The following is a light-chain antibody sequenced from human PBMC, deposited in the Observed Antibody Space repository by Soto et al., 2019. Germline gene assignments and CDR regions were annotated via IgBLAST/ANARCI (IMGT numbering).Light chain of an antibody. J-gene: IGKJ1*01. CDR1: QSVSSSY. CDR2: GAS. Sequence: EIVLTQSPGTLSLSPGERATLSCRASQSVSSSYLAWYPHKPGQAPRLLIYGASSRATGIPDRFSGSGSGTDFTLTISRLEPEDFAVYYCQQYGSSPQTFGQGTKVEIK. CDR3: QQYGSSPQT. V-gene: IGKV3-20*01.